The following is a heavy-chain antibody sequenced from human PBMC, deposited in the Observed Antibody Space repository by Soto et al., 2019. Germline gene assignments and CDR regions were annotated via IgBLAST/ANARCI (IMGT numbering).Heavy chain of an antibody. D-gene: IGHD3-3*01. CDR2: INHSGST. Sequence: SETLSLTCAVYGGSFSDYYWNWIRQPPGKGLEWIGEINHSGSTNYNPSLKSRVTISVDTSKNQFSLKLSSVTAADTAVYYCATSPGFWSDIYFDYWGQGTLVTVSS. CDR3: ATSPGFWSDIYFDY. CDR1: GGSFSDYY. V-gene: IGHV4-34*01. J-gene: IGHJ4*02.